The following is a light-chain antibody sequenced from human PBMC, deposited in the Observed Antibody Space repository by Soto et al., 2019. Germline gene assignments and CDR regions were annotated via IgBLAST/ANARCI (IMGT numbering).Light chain of an antibody. J-gene: IGKJ2*01. V-gene: IGKV3-20*01. CDR2: GAS. CDR3: QHYGNSPPYT. Sequence: EIVMTQSPGTLSLSPGERATLSCRASQSVTSSYLAWYQQKPGQAPRLLIYGASTRAADIPDRFRGSGSGTDFTLTITRLEPEDFAVSYCQHYGNSPPYTFGQGTKLEIK. CDR1: QSVTSSY.